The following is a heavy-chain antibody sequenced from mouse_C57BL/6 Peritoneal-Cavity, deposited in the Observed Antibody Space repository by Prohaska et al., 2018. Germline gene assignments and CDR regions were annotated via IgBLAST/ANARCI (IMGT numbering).Heavy chain of an antibody. J-gene: IGHJ3*01. D-gene: IGHD4-1*01. Sequence: RKSLEWIGYIYPNNGGNGYNQKFKGKATLTVDKSSSTAYMELRSLTSEDSAVYYCARRSNGGWFAYWGQGTLVTVSA. V-gene: IGHV1-34*01. CDR3: ARRSNGGWFAY. CDR2: IYPNNGGN.